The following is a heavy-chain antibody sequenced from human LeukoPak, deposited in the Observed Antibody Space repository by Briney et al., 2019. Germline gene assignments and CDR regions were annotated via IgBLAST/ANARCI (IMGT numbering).Heavy chain of an antibody. CDR2: ISGSGGST. D-gene: IGHD3-10*01. CDR1: GGTFSSYA. CDR3: AKDQTRYPGNYFEY. Sequence: GGALRLSCAASGGTFSSYAMNWVHQAPGKGLEWVSTISGSGGSTYHADSVKGRFTISRDNSKNTLYLQMNSLRAEDTAVYYCAKDQTRYPGNYFEYWGQGTLVTVSS. J-gene: IGHJ4*02. V-gene: IGHV3-23*01.